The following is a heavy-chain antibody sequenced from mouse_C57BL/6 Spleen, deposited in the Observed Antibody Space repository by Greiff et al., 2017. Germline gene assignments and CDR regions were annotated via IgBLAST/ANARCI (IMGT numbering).Heavy chain of an antibody. Sequence: QVQLQQSGAELVKPGASVKISCKASGYAFSSYWMNWVKQRPGKGLEWIGQIYPGDGDTNYNGKFKGKATLTADKSSSTAYMQLSSLTSEDSAVYFCARGNPLYYAMDYWGQGTSVTVSS. CDR3: ARGNPLYYAMDY. CDR1: GYAFSSYW. V-gene: IGHV1-80*01. CDR2: IYPGDGDT. D-gene: IGHD2-1*01. J-gene: IGHJ4*01.